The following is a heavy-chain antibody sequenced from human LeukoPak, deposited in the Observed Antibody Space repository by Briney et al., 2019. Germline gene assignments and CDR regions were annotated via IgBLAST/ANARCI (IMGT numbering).Heavy chain of an antibody. V-gene: IGHV4-59*01. CDR3: ARVESGYGDYLHTALAEYFQH. CDR2: ICYSGST. CDR1: GGSISSYY. D-gene: IGHD4-17*01. J-gene: IGHJ1*01. Sequence: SETLSLTCTVSGGSISSYYWSWIRQPPGKGLEWIGYICYSGSTNYNPSLKSRATISVDTSKNQFSLKLSSVTAADTAVYYCARVESGYGDYLHTALAEYFQHWGQGTLVTVSS.